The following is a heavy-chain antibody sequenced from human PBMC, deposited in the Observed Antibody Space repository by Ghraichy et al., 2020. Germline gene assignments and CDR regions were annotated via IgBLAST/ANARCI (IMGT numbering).Heavy chain of an antibody. J-gene: IGHJ5*02. V-gene: IGHV6-1*01. D-gene: IGHD1-20*01. Sequence: SQTLSLTCAISGDSVSSNSAAWNWIRQSPSRGLEWLGRTYYRSKWYNDYAVSVKSRITINPDTSKNQFSLQLNSVTPEDTAVYYCARDKVVLTGTTRGYNWFDPWGQGTLVTVSS. CDR2: TYYRSKWYN. CDR1: GDSVSSNSAA. CDR3: ARDKVVLTGTTRGYNWFDP.